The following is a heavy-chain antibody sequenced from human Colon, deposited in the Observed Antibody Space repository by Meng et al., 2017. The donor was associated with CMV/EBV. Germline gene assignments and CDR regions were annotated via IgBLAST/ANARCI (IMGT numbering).Heavy chain of an antibody. Sequence: GESLKISCAASGFTFRRNAMHWVRQAPGKGLEWVAIVWFDESNKYYADSVKGRFTISRDNSKNMLYLQMNSLRAEDTAVYYCARVLSSFWTGGELDSWGQGTLVTVSS. D-gene: IGHD3/OR15-3a*01. CDR1: GFTFRRNA. V-gene: IGHV3-33*01. CDR3: ARVLSSFWTGGELDS. CDR2: VWFDESNK. J-gene: IGHJ4*02.